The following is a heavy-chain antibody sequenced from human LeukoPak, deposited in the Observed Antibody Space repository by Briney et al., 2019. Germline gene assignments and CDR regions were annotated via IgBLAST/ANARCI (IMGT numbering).Heavy chain of an antibody. J-gene: IGHJ4*02. CDR3: TTDVSSGFLGFDY. CDR2: IKSKTDGGTT. D-gene: IGHD3-22*01. Sequence: GGSLRLSCAASGFSFKDYWMSWVRQAPGKGLEWVGRIKSKTDGGTTDYAAPVKGRFTISRDDSKNTLYLQMNSLKTEDTAVYYCTTDVSSGFLGFDYWGQGTLVTVSS. CDR1: GFSFKDYW. V-gene: IGHV3-15*01.